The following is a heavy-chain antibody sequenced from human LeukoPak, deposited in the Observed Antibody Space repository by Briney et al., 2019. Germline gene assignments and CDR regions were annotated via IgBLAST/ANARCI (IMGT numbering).Heavy chain of an antibody. Sequence: PGGSLRLSCAASGFTFSSYEMNWVRQAPGKGLEWVSYISGSGSTIYYADSVKGRFTISRDNAKNALYLQMNSLRGEDTCVYYCARGSQLWYRDFDYWGQGTLGTVSS. CDR2: ISGSGSTI. D-gene: IGHD5-18*01. CDR1: GFTFSSYE. J-gene: IGHJ4*02. CDR3: ARGSQLWYRDFDY. V-gene: IGHV3-48*03.